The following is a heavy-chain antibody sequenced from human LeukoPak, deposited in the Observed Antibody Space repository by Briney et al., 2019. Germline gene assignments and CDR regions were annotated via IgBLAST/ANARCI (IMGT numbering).Heavy chain of an antibody. J-gene: IGHJ3*02. CDR3: AREKAAFDI. Sequence: ASVKVSCKASGYTFTGYYMHWVRQAPGQGLEWMGWINTNTGNPTYAQGFTGRFVFSLDTSVSTAYLQISSLKAEDTAVYYCAREKAAFDIWGQGTMVTVSS. V-gene: IGHV7-4-1*02. CDR1: GYTFTGYY. CDR2: INTNTGNP.